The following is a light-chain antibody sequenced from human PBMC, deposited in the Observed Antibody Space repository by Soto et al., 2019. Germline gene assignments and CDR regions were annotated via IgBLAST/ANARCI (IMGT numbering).Light chain of an antibody. J-gene: IGLJ1*01. CDR1: ISNIGGNS. CDR2: DDN. Sequence: HSVLTQPPSVSAAPGQTVTISCSGSISNIGGNSVSWYQQLPGTAPKLLIYDDNKRPSGIPDRFSGSKSGTSATLGITGFQTGDEADYYCGSWDSSLSAYVFGTGTKVTVL. CDR3: GSWDSSLSAYV. V-gene: IGLV1-51*01.